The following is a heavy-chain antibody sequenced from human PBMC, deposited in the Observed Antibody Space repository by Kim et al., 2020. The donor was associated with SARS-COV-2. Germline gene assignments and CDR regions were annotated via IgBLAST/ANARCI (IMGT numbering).Heavy chain of an antibody. Sequence: SVKVSCKTSGGTFSRDAISWVRQAPGQGLEWMGGIFPLLGTTNYAQEFEDRVTITADESTTTAYMELSSLRSEDTAVYYCATLGPRDQDIVALPSSMFADSYFSYMDVWGKRDHGHRLL. CDR2: IFPLLGTT. V-gene: IGHV1-69*13. CDR3: ATLGPRDQDIVALPSSMFADSYFSYMDV. CDR1: GGTFSRDA. D-gene: IGHD2-2*01. J-gene: IGHJ6*03.